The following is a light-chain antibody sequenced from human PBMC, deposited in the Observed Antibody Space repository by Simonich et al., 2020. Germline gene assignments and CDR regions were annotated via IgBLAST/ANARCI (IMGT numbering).Light chain of an antibody. CDR2: EDN. J-gene: IGLJ2*01. Sequence: NFMLTQPHSVSESPGKTVTISCTRSSGSIASNYVQWYQQRPGSAPTPVIYEDNKRPSGVPARFSGSIDSASNSASLSFSGLKTEDEADYYCQSYDSSNVVFGGGTKLTVL. V-gene: IGLV6-57*03. CDR1: SGSIASNY. CDR3: QSYDSSNVV.